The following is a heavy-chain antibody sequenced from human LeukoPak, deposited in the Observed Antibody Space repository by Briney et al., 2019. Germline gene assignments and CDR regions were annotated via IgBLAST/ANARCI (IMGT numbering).Heavy chain of an antibody. V-gene: IGHV3-74*01. J-gene: IGHJ4*02. Sequence: GGSLRLSCAASGFTFSKYWMLWVRQAPGKGLESVSRINTDGTVTTYADSVKGRFTVSRDNADNTMFLQMNRVRDEDTAVYYCATKQWLAPPPDSWGQGTPVTVSS. D-gene: IGHD6-19*01. CDR3: ATKQWLAPPPDS. CDR2: INTDGTVT. CDR1: GFTFSKYW.